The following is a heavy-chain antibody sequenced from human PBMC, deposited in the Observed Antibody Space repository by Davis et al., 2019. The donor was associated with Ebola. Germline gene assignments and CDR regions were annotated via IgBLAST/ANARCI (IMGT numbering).Heavy chain of an antibody. V-gene: IGHV3-53*01. Sequence: GGSLRLSCAASGFTFSTYTMSWVRQAPGKGLEWVSVIYSGGSTYYADSVKGRFTISRDNSKNTLYLQMNSLRAEDTAVYYCAGKHDYGDPLDYWGQGTLVTVSS. CDR1: GFTFSTYT. CDR2: IYSGGST. D-gene: IGHD4-17*01. J-gene: IGHJ4*02. CDR3: AGKHDYGDPLDY.